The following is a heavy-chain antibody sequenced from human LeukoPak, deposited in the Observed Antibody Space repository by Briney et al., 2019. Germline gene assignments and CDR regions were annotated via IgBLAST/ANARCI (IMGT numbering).Heavy chain of an antibody. J-gene: IGHJ3*02. CDR1: GYTFTSYY. CDR2: INPSGGST. Sequence: EASVKVSCKASGYTFTSYYMHWVRQAPGQGLELMGIINPSGGSTSYAQKFQGRVTMTRDTSPSTAYMELRRLRSDDTAVYYCASFWEAAMRVGAFDIWGQGTMVTVSS. V-gene: IGHV1-46*01. CDR3: ASFWEAAMRVGAFDI. D-gene: IGHD2-2*01.